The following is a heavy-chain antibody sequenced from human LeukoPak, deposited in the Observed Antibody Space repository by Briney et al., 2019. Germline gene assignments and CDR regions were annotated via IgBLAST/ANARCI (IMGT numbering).Heavy chain of an antibody. V-gene: IGHV4-34*01. CDR2: INHSGST. CDR1: GRSFSGYY. J-gene: IGHJ4*02. CDR3: ARGGGYNYGLDY. D-gene: IGHD5-24*01. Sequence: SETLSLPCAVYGRSFSGYYWSWIRQPPGKGLEWIGEINHSGSTNYNPSLKSRVTISVDTSKNQFSLKLSSVTAADTAVYYCARGGGYNYGLDYWGQGTLVTVSS.